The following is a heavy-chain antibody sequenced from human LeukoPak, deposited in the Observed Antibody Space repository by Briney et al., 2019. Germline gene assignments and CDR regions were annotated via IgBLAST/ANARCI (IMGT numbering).Heavy chain of an antibody. CDR3: AKDNSHWLFDY. CDR1: GFTFRSSE. CDR2: ISDGGKTK. V-gene: IGHV3-48*03. Sequence: HPGGSLRLSCAASGFTFRSSEMNWVRQAPGKGLEWVSYISDGGKTKYYADSVKGRFTISRDNSKNTLYLQMNTLRAEDTSFYYCAKDNSHWLFDYWGRGTLVTVSS. D-gene: IGHD1-1*01. J-gene: IGHJ4*02.